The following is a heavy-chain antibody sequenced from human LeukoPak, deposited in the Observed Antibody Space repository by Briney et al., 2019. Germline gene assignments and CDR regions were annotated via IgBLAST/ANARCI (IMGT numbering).Heavy chain of an antibody. J-gene: IGHJ3*02. CDR2: VSDSSGGRT. Sequence: GGSLGLSCEASGFTLSSYAMSWVRQAPGKGLEWVSTVSDSSGGRTNYADSVKGRFTISRDNSKTTLYLQMSSLRAEDTAVYYCAKGEAARHDAFDIWGQGTMVTVSP. CDR3: AKGEAARHDAFDI. V-gene: IGHV3-23*01. CDR1: GFTLSSYA. D-gene: IGHD6-6*01.